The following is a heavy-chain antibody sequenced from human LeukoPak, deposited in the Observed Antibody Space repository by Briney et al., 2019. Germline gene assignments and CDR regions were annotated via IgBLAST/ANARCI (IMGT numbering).Heavy chain of an antibody. Sequence: SETLSLTCTVSGGSISSYDWSWIRQPPGKGLEWIGYIHYSGSTNYNPSLKSRVTIPVDTSKNQFSLKLSSVTTADTAVYYCARADSSSWYNYWGQGTLVTVSS. J-gene: IGHJ4*02. V-gene: IGHV4-59*13. CDR3: ARADSSSWYNY. D-gene: IGHD6-13*01. CDR2: IHYSGST. CDR1: GGSISSYD.